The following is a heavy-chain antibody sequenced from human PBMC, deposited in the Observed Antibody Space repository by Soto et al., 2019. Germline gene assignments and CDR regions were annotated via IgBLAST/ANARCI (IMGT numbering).Heavy chain of an antibody. D-gene: IGHD2-21*02. CDR2: ISYDGSNK. CDR1: GFTFSSYA. CDR3: ARDRGVVTPADAFDI. J-gene: IGHJ3*02. V-gene: IGHV3-30-3*01. Sequence: QVQLVESGGGVVQPGRSLRLSCAASGFTFSSYAMHWVRQAPGKGLEWVAVISYDGSNKYCADSVKGRFTISRDNSKNTLYLQMNSLRAEDTAVYYCARDRGVVTPADAFDIWGQGTMVTVSS.